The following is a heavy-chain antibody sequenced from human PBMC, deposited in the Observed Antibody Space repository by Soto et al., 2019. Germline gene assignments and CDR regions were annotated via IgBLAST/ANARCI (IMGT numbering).Heavy chain of an antibody. CDR2: TYYKSKWNN. J-gene: IGHJ6*02. CDR3: TGIPWFRSMDV. D-gene: IGHD2-21*01. CDR1: GDNVSSNSAA. V-gene: IGHV6-1*01. Sequence: SRTLSLTCDISGDNVSSNSAAWNWIRQSPSRGLEWLGRTYYKSKWNNDYALSVKSRITINPDTSKNQFSLHLYSVTPEDTAVYYCTGIPWFRSMDVSGPTIPVTLSS.